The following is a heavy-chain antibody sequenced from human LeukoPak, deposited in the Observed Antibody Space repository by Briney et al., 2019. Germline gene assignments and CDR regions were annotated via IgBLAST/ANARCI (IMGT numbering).Heavy chain of an antibody. Sequence: AASVKVSCKASGYTFTGYHMHWVRQAPGQGLEWMGWINPNSGGTNYAQKFQGWVTMTRDTSISTAYMELSSLRSEDTAVYYCARDRFRYSSGWYSGSGIDYWGQGTLVTVSS. CDR1: GYTFTGYH. CDR3: ARDRFRYSSGWYSGSGIDY. D-gene: IGHD6-19*01. CDR2: INPNSGGT. V-gene: IGHV1-2*04. J-gene: IGHJ4*02.